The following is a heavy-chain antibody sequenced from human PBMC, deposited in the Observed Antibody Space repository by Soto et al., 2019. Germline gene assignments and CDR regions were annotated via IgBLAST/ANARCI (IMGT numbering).Heavy chain of an antibody. V-gene: IGHV1-18*01. J-gene: IGHJ4*02. CDR2: ISAYNGNT. CDR3: ARDPYDSRGYYGGWYYFDY. CDR1: GYTFTSYD. D-gene: IGHD3-22*01. Sequence: ASVKVSCKASGYTFTSYDISWVRQAPGQGLEWMGWISAYNGNTNYAQKLQGRVTMTTDTSTSTAYMELRSLRSDDTAVYYCARDPYDSRGYYGGWYYFDYWGQGTLVTVSS.